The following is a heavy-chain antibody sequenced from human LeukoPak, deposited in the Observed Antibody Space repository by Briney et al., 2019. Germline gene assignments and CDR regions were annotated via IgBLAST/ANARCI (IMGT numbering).Heavy chain of an antibody. CDR3: ARSEGPKLGIAAAADY. D-gene: IGHD6-13*01. CDR1: GFTFSCYG. Sequence: PGGSLRLSCAASGFTFSCYGMYWVRQAPGKGLEYVSAVDSDGGSTYYANSVRGRFTISRDNSKNTLYLQMGSLRAEDMAVYYCARSEGPKLGIAAAADYWGQGTLVTVSS. V-gene: IGHV3-64*01. CDR2: VDSDGGST. J-gene: IGHJ4*02.